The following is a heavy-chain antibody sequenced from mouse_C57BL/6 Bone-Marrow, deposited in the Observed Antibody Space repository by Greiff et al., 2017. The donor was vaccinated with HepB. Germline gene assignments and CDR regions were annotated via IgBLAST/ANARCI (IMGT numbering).Heavy chain of an antibody. Sequence: EVMLVESGGGLVQSGRSLRLSCATSGFTFSDFYMEWVRQAPGKGLEWIAASRNKANDYTTEYSASVTGRFIVSRDTSQSILYLQMNALRAEDTAIYYCARDAWGITTERYFDVWGTGTTVTVSS. CDR1: GFTFSDFY. J-gene: IGHJ1*03. CDR3: ARDAWGITTERYFDV. D-gene: IGHD1-2*01. CDR2: SRNKANDYTT. V-gene: IGHV7-1*01.